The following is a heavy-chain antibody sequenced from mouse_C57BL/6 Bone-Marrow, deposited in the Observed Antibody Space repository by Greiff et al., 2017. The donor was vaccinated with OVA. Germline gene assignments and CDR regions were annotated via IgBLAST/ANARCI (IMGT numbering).Heavy chain of an antibody. CDR2: ILPGGGST. Sequence: VQLQQSGAELMKPGASVKLSCKATGYTFTSYWIEWVKQRPGHGLEWIGEILPGGGSTNYNEKFKGKATFTADTSSNTAYMQLSSLTTEDSAIYYCARGNYYGSSWNYSFDYWGQGTTLTVSS. J-gene: IGHJ2*01. CDR1: GYTFTSYW. D-gene: IGHD1-1*01. V-gene: IGHV1-9*01. CDR3: ARGNYYGSSWNYSFDY.